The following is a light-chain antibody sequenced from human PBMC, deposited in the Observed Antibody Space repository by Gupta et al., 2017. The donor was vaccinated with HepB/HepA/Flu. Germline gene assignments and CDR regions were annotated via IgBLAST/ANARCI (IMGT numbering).Light chain of an antibody. V-gene: IGKV4-1*01. CDR1: QSVLYRSNNKNY. Sequence: IVMSQPPDSLPVSLAATASINCKSSQSVLYRSNNKNYLGWYQQKPGKPPKLLIYWASTRESGVPDRFSGGGSGTDFTLTISSLQAEDVALYFCQQYYSIPWTFGQGTKVEIK. CDR3: QQYYSIPWT. CDR2: WAS. J-gene: IGKJ1*01.